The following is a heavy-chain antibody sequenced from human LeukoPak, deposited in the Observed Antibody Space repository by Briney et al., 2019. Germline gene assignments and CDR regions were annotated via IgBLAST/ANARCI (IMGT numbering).Heavy chain of an antibody. J-gene: IGHJ4*02. D-gene: IGHD6-19*01. CDR3: AKDEGSGWYYFDY. V-gene: IGHV3-23*01. Sequence: GGSLRLSCVVSGITLSNYGMSWVRQAPGKGLEWVSGISGSGGSTYYADSVKGRFTISRDISKNTLYLQMNSLRAEDTAVYYCAKDEGSGWYYFDYWGQGSLVTVSS. CDR1: GITLSNYG. CDR2: ISGSGGST.